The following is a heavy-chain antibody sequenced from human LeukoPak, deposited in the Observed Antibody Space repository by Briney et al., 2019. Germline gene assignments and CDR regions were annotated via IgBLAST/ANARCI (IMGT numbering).Heavy chain of an antibody. CDR2: IYSGGST. D-gene: IGHD4-11*01. J-gene: IGHJ4*01. Sequence: PGGSLRLSCAASGFTVSSNYMSWVRQAPGKGLEWVSVIYSGGSTYYADSVKGRFTISRGNAKNTLYLQMNSLRAEDTAVYYCVRSAFLTTEFYFDYWGHGTLVTVSS. V-gene: IGHV3-66*01. CDR1: GFTVSSNY. CDR3: VRSAFLTTEFYFDY.